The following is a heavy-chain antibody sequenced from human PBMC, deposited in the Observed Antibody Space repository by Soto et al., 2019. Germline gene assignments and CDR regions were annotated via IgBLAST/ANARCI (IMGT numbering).Heavy chain of an antibody. D-gene: IGHD3-10*01. Sequence: GGSLRLSCAASGFMFSDYAMTWVRQAPGKGLEWVSSITGSGDYTYYADSVKGRFIISRDNSKNTVFLHMDSLTAEDTAVYYCAKDRDYPRDYFHYWGQGTLVTVSS. CDR2: ITGSGDYT. V-gene: IGHV3-23*01. CDR3: AKDRDYPRDYFHY. J-gene: IGHJ4*02. CDR1: GFMFSDYA.